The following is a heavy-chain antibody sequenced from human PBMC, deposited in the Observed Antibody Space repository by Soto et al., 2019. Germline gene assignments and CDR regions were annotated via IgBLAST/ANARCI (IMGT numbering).Heavy chain of an antibody. CDR1: GFTFSSYS. V-gene: IGHV3-21*01. Sequence: GGSLRLSCAASGFTFSSYSMNWVRQAPGKGLEWVSSISSSSSYIYYADSVKGRFTISRDNAKNSLYLQMNSLRAEDTAVYYCARDKYYDSSGYRYYSGMDVWGQGTTVTVSS. D-gene: IGHD3-22*01. J-gene: IGHJ6*02. CDR3: ARDKYYDSSGYRYYSGMDV. CDR2: ISSSSSYI.